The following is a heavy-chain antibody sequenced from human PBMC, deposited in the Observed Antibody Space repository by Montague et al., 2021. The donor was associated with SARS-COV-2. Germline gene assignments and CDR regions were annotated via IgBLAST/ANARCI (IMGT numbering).Heavy chain of an antibody. J-gene: IGHJ4*02. CDR3: ARGAPGY. Sequence: SETLSLTCAVYGGSFSGYWWTWIRQAPGKGLEWIGGINDSGTTKYNPSLRSRVTISVDTSKNQCSLDLTSVTVADTAVYYCARGAPGYWGQGTLVTVSS. V-gene: IGHV4-34*01. CDR1: GGSFSGYW. CDR2: INDSGTT.